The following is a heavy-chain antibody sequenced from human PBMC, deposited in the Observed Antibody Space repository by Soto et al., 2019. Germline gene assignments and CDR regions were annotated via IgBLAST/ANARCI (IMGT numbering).Heavy chain of an antibody. CDR1: GFIFSDYT. J-gene: IGHJ6*02. Sequence: GGSLRLSCAASGFIFSDYTMNWVRQAPGKGLEWLAHIGSSSSPIYYADSVKGRFTISRDDARNSLFLQMNSPRDEDTAVYYCARDHDFWTYSLHYHGMDVWGQGTTVTVSS. CDR3: ARDHDFWTYSLHYHGMDV. V-gene: IGHV3-48*02. CDR2: IGSSSSPI. D-gene: IGHD3-3*01.